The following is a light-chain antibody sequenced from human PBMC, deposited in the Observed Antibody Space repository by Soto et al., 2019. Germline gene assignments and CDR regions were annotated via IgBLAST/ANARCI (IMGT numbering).Light chain of an antibody. V-gene: IGKV3-11*01. Sequence: EIVLTQSPGTLSLSPWERATLSCRASQSVGSSLAWYQQKPGQAPRLLINDASNRATGIPARFSGSGSGTDFTLTISSLEPEDFAVYYCQHRSNWPPTFGQGTRLEIK. J-gene: IGKJ5*01. CDR3: QHRSNWPPT. CDR2: DAS. CDR1: QSVGSS.